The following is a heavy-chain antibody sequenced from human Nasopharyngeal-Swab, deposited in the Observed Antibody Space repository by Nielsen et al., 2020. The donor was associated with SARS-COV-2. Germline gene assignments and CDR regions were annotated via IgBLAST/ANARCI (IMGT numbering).Heavy chain of an antibody. V-gene: IGHV4-38-2*01. Sequence: SETLSLTCAVSGYSISSGYYWGWIRQPPGRGLEWIGSIYHSGSTYYNPSLKSRVTISVDTSKNQFSLKLSSVTAADTAVYYCARGRDDSSGYYRLFDYWGQGTLVTVSS. D-gene: IGHD3-22*01. J-gene: IGHJ4*02. CDR3: ARGRDDSSGYYRLFDY. CDR1: GYSISSGYY. CDR2: IYHSGST.